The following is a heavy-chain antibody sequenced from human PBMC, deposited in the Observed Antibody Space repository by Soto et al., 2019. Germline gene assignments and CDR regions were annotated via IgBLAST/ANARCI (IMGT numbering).Heavy chain of an antibody. CDR2: ISAYNGNT. V-gene: IGHV1-18*01. J-gene: IGHJ6*02. D-gene: IGHD3-10*01. Sequence: ASVKVSCKASGYTFTSYGISWVRQAPGQGLEWMGWISAYNGNTNYAQKLQGRVTMTTDTSTSTAYMELRSLRSDDTAVYYCARDRTSYGSGMGYYGMDVWGQGTTVTSP. CDR1: GYTFTSYG. CDR3: ARDRTSYGSGMGYYGMDV.